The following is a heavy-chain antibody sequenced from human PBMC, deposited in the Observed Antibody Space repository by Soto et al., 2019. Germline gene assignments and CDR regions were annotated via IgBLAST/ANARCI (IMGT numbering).Heavy chain of an antibody. Sequence: SGPTLVNPTQTLTLTCTFSAFSLSTGGVGVGWIRPPPGKALEWLALIYWDDDKRYSPSLRSRLTITKDTSKNQVVLTMTNMDPVDTATYYCIQSRCGGDCLQSYASYYYYGMDVWGQGT. CDR3: IQSRCGGDCLQSYASYYYYGMDV. CDR1: AFSLSTGGVG. D-gene: IGHD2-21*02. J-gene: IGHJ6*02. V-gene: IGHV2-5*02. CDR2: IYWDDDK.